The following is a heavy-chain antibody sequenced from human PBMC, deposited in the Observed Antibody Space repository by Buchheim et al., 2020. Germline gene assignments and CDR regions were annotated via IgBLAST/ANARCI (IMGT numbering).Heavy chain of an antibody. CDR3: AREYDYIWGSYRDLDY. D-gene: IGHD3-16*02. V-gene: IGHV3-7*01. CDR2: IKQDGSEK. Sequence: EVQLVESGGGLVQPGGSLRLSCAASGFTFSSYWMSWVRQAPGKGLEWVANIKQDGSEKYYVYSVKGRFTISRDRAKTSLYLKMNCLRTDDTNVDYCAREYDYIWGSYRDLDYWGQGTL. J-gene: IGHJ4*02. CDR1: GFTFSSYW.